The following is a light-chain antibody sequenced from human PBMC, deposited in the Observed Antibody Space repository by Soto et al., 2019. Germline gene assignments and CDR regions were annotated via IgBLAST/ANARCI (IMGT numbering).Light chain of an antibody. CDR2: DAS. CDR3: QQYNSFSHT. V-gene: IGKV1-5*01. CDR1: QSIRRW. Sequence: DIQMTQSPSTLSAFIGDRVTITCRASQSIRRWLAWYQQKPGKGPKLLIYDASTLETGVPSRFSGSGSGTEFTLTISSLQPDDFATYYCQQYNSFSHTFGQGSKLEIK. J-gene: IGKJ2*01.